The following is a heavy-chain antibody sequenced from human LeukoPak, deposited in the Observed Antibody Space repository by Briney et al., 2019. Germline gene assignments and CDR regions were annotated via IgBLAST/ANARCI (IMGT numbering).Heavy chain of an antibody. J-gene: IGHJ4*02. CDR2: ISAYNGNT. Sequence: ASVKVSCKASGYTFTSYGISWVRQAPGQGLEWMGWISAYNGNTNYAQKLQGRVTMTTHTSTSTAYMELRSLRSDDTAVYYCARDTHRGAIGVMVRGVTADYWGQGTLVTVSS. CDR3: ARDTHRGAIGVMVRGVTADY. CDR1: GYTFTSYG. V-gene: IGHV1-18*01. D-gene: IGHD3-10*01.